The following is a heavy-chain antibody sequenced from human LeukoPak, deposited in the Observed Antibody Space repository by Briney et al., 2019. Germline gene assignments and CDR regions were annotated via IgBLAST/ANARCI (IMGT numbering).Heavy chain of an antibody. CDR3: AREANELRSWFDP. CDR2: INAGNGNT. D-gene: IGHD4-17*01. CDR1: GYTFTSYG. Sequence: ASVKVSCKASGYTFTSYGISWVRQAPGQRLEWMGWINAGNGNTKYSQKFQDRVTITRDTSASTAYMELSSLRSEDTAVYYCAREANELRSWFDPWGQGTLVTVSS. J-gene: IGHJ5*02. V-gene: IGHV1-3*01.